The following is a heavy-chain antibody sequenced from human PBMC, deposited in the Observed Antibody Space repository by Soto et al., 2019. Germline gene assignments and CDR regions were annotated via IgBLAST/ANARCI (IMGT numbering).Heavy chain of an antibody. V-gene: IGHV3-49*03. Sequence: GSLRLSCTASGFTFGDYAMSWFRQAPGKGLEWVGFIRSKAYGGTTEYAASVKGRFTISRDDSKSIAHLQMNSLKTEDTAGYYCTRDLGGGRYYYYGMDVWGQGTTVTVSS. D-gene: IGHD3-16*01. CDR1: GFTFGDYA. CDR2: IRSKAYGGTT. CDR3: TRDLGGGRYYYYGMDV. J-gene: IGHJ6*02.